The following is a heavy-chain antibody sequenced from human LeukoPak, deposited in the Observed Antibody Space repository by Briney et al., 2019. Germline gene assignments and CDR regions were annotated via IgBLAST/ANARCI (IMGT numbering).Heavy chain of an antibody. V-gene: IGHV4-39*07. CDR3: ARGESGYSTGWSPPVWFDP. D-gene: IGHD2-8*02. J-gene: IGHJ5*02. Sequence: SETLSLTCTVSGGSISSSSYYWGWIRQPPGKGLERIGSVYYSGSTYYNPSLKSRVTLSIDKTKNQFSLRLTSVTAADTAVYYCARGESGYSTGWSPPVWFDPWGQGTLVTVTS. CDR1: GGSISSSSYY. CDR2: VYYSGST.